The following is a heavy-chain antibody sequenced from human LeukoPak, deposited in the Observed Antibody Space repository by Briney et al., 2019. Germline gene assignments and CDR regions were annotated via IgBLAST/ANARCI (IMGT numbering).Heavy chain of an antibody. V-gene: IGHV3-23*01. J-gene: IGHJ4*02. CDR3: AKEPLGYSGGGSCFHYFDY. CDR1: GFTFNNYA. D-gene: IGHD2-15*01. CDR2: VSGSGDNS. Sequence: GGSLRLSCAASGFTFNNYAMTWVRQAPGKGLEWVSTVSGSGDNSHYADSVKGRFTISRDNSKNTLYLQMNSLRAEDTARYYCAKEPLGYSGGGSCFHYFDYWGQGTLASVSS.